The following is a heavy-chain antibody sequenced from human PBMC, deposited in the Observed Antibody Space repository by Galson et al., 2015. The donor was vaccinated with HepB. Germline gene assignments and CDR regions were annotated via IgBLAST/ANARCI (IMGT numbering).Heavy chain of an antibody. D-gene: IGHD6-13*01. CDR3: ARVQRKQQLVNLGGY. Sequence: SLRLSCAASGFTFSSYSMNWVRQAPGKGLEWVSSISSSSSYIYCADSVKGRFTISRDNAKNSLYLQMNSLRAEDTAVYYCARVQRKQQLVNLGGYWGQGTLVTASS. CDR2: ISSSSSYI. J-gene: IGHJ4*02. CDR1: GFTFSSYS. V-gene: IGHV3-21*01.